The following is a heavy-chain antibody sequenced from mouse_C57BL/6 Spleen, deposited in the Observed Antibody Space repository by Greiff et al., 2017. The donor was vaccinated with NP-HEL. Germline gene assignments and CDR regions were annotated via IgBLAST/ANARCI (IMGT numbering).Heavy chain of an antibody. J-gene: IGHJ2*01. D-gene: IGHD1-1*01. V-gene: IGHV3-6*01. CDR3: ARENTTVNFDY. CDR1: GYSITSGYY. Sequence: VQLKESGPGLVKPSQSLSLTCSVTGYSITSGYYWNWIRQFPGNKLEWMGYISYDGSNNYNPSLKNPISITRDTSKNQFFLKVNSVTTEDTATYYCARENTTVNFDYWGQGTTLTVSS. CDR2: ISYDGSN.